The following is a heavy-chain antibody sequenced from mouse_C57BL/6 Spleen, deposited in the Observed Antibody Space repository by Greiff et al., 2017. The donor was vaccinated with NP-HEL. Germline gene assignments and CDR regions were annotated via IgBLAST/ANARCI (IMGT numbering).Heavy chain of an antibody. CDR2: IDPSDSYT. V-gene: IGHV1-69*01. Sequence: VQLQQPGAELVMPGASVKLSCKASGYTFTSYWMHWVKQRPGQGLEWIGEIDPSDSYTNYNQKFKGKSTLTVDKSSSTAYMQLSSLTSEDSAVYYCASYDYDRFAYWGQGTLVTVSA. J-gene: IGHJ3*01. CDR3: ASYDYDRFAY. D-gene: IGHD2-4*01. CDR1: GYTFTSYW.